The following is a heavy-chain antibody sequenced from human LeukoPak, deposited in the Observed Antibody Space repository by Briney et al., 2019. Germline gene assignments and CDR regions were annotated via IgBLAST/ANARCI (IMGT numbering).Heavy chain of an antibody. V-gene: IGHV4-38-2*01. CDR3: ASTRIPCSGGSCYSRDY. D-gene: IGHD2-15*01. J-gene: IGHJ4*02. CDR1: GYSISSGYY. CDR2: INHSGST. Sequence: PSETLSLTCAVSGYSISSGYYWGWIRQPPGKGLEWIGEINHSGSTNYNPSLKSRVTISVDTSKNQFSLKLSSVTAADTAVYYCASTRIPCSGGSCYSRDYWGQGTLVTVSS.